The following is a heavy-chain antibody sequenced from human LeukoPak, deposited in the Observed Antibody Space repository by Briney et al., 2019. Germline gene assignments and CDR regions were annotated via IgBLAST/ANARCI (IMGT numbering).Heavy chain of an antibody. CDR2: IYSGGST. V-gene: IGHV3-66*01. D-gene: IGHD6-13*01. CDR3: ARRYSTNWSLDY. J-gene: IGHJ4*02. Sequence: GGSLRLSCAASGFTVSFNYMSWVRQAPGEGLEWVSVIYSGGSTYYADSVKGRFTISRDNSKNTLYLQMNSLRAEDTAVYYCARRYSTNWSLDYWGQGTLVTVSS. CDR1: GFTVSFNY.